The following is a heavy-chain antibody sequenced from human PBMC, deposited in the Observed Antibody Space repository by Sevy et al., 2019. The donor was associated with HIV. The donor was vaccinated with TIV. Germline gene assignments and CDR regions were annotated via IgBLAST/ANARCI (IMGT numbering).Heavy chain of an antibody. D-gene: IGHD3-10*01. V-gene: IGHV3-43*01. CDR1: GFTFDDYT. CDR2: ISWDGGST. J-gene: IGHJ4*02. CDR3: AKDSYGSGSYFHFDY. Sequence: GGSLRLSCAASGFTFDDYTMHWVRQAPGKGLEWVSLISWDGGSTYYADPVKGRFTISRDNSKNSLYLQMNSLRTEDTALYYCAKDSYGSGSYFHFDYWGQGTLVTVSS.